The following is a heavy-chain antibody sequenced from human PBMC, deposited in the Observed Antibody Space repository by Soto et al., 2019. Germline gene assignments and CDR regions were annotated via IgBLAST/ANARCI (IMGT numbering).Heavy chain of an antibody. Sequence: ASVKVSCKTSGYTFTNFGLSWVRQAPGQGLEWMGWISAYNGNTNYAQNFQGRVTMTTDTSTSTAYMELRSLKSEDTAVYFCASSDSDDHLSVYWGRGTLVTVSS. J-gene: IGHJ4*02. CDR1: GYTFTNFG. CDR2: ISAYNGNT. V-gene: IGHV1-18*01. CDR3: ASSDSDDHLSVY. D-gene: IGHD1-26*01.